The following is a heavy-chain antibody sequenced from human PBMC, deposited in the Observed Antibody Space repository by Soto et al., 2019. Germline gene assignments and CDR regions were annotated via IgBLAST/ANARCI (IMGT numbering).Heavy chain of an antibody. CDR3: AKELGYNYGYGNDY. CDR1: GFTVSSNY. J-gene: IGHJ4*02. CDR2: IYSGGST. V-gene: IGHV3-53*01. D-gene: IGHD5-18*01. Sequence: PGGSLRLSCAASGFTVSSNYMSWVRQAPGKGLEWVSVIYSGGSTYYADSVKGRFTISRDNFKNTLYLQMNSLRAEDTAVYFCAKELGYNYGYGNDYWGQGTLVTVSS.